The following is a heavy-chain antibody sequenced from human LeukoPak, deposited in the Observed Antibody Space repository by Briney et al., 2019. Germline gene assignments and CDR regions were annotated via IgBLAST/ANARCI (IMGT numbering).Heavy chain of an antibody. CDR1: DDSISDYY. Sequence: SETLSLTCTVSDDSISDYYQGWIRQPPGQGLGWIGYFHNSGTSTYNPSLKSRVTISADTSKNQFSLKLNSLTTADTAVYYCTRGAGWLIDYWGQGILVTVSS. J-gene: IGHJ4*02. CDR3: TRGAGWLIDY. V-gene: IGHV4-59*01. CDR2: FHNSGTS. D-gene: IGHD3-16*01.